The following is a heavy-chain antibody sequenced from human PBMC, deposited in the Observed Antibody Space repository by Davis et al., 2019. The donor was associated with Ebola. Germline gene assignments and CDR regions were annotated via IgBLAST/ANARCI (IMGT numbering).Heavy chain of an antibody. Sequence: GESLKISCAASGFTFSSYAMSWVRQAPGKGLEWVSAISGSGGSTYYADSVKGRFTISRDNSKNTLYLQMNSLRAEDTAAYHCTTYSTSSGGLEYWGQGTLVTVSS. CDR2: ISGSGGST. J-gene: IGHJ4*02. CDR1: GFTFSSYA. V-gene: IGHV3-23*01. D-gene: IGHD4-11*01. CDR3: TTYSTSSGGLEY.